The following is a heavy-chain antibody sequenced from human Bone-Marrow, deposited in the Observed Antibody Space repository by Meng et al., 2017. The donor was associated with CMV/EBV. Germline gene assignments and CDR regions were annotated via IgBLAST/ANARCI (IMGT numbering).Heavy chain of an antibody. CDR2: IYYSGST. J-gene: IGHJ6*02. CDR3: ARDRIVVVPAAGLYYYGMDV. D-gene: IGHD2-2*01. CDR1: GGSISSYY. Sequence: SETLSLTCTVSGGSISSYYWSWIRQPPGKGLEWIGYIYYSGSTNYNPSLKSRVTISVGTSKNQFSLKLSSVTAADTAVYYCARDRIVVVPAAGLYYYGMDVWGQGTTVTVSS. V-gene: IGHV4-59*01.